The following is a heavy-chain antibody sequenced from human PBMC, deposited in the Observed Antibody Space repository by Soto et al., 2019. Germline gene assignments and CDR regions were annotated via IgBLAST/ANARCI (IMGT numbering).Heavy chain of an antibody. V-gene: IGHV1-18*04. J-gene: IGHJ4*02. CDR3: ARDIITMIDLPFDY. D-gene: IGHD3-22*01. Sequence: ASVKVSCKASGYTFTSYGISWVRQAPGQGLEWMGWISAYNGNTNYAQKLQGRVTMTADTSTSTAYMELRSLRSDDTAVYYCARDIITMIDLPFDYWGQGTLVTVS. CDR1: GYTFTSYG. CDR2: ISAYNGNT.